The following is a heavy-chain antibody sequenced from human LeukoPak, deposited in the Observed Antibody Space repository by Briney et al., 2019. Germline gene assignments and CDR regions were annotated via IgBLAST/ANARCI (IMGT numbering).Heavy chain of an antibody. V-gene: IGHV3-23*01. CDR3: AKDRYDYVWGSYRPERA. J-gene: IGHJ4*02. CDR2: ISGSGGST. CDR1: GFTFRNYW. Sequence: PGGSLRLSCAASGFTFRNYWMHWVRQAPGKGLEWVSAISGSGGSTYYADSVKGRFTISRDNSKNTLYLQMNSLRAEDTAVYYCAKDRYDYVWGSYRPERAWGQGTLVTVSS. D-gene: IGHD3-16*02.